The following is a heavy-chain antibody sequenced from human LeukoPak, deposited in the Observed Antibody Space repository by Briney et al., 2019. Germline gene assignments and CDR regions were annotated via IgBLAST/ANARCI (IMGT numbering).Heavy chain of an antibody. CDR3: ARGGHDPGIPFDI. CDR2: ISSRGSAI. V-gene: IGHV3-48*03. CDR1: GFTFSSYE. Sequence: GGSLRLSCAASGFTFSSYEMNWVRQAPGKGLEWVSYISSRGSAIYCADSVKGRFTISRDNAKNSLYLQMNRLRADDTAVYYCARGGHDPGIPFDIWGQGTMVTVSS. D-gene: IGHD1-1*01. J-gene: IGHJ3*02.